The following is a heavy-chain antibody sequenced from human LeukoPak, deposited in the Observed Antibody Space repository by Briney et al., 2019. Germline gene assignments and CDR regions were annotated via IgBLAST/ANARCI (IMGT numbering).Heavy chain of an antibody. CDR1: GGSFSGYY. D-gene: IGHD5-18*01. CDR3: ARAYSYGYYGWFDP. Sequence: SETLSLTCAVYGGSFSGYYWSWIRQPPGKGLEWIGEINHSGSTNYNPSLKSRVTISVDTSKNQFSLKLSSVTAADTAVYYCARAYSYGYYGWFDPWGQGTLVTVSS. CDR2: INHSGST. J-gene: IGHJ5*02. V-gene: IGHV4-34*01.